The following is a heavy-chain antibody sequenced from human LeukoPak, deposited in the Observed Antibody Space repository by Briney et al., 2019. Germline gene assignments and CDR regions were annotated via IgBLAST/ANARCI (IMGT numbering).Heavy chain of an antibody. CDR1: GGSISSGDYY. D-gene: IGHD5-12*01. CDR3: ARVVSGYEDY. J-gene: IGHJ4*02. V-gene: IGHV4-61*08. CDR2: IYYSGST. Sequence: SETLSLTCTVSGGSISSGDYYWSWIRQPPGKGLEWIGYIYYSGSTNYNPSLKSRVTISVDTSKNQFSLKLSSVTAADTAVYYCARVVSGYEDYWGQGTLVTVSS.